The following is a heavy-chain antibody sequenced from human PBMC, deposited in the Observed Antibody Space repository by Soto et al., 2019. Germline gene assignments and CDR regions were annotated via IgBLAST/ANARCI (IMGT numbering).Heavy chain of an antibody. J-gene: IGHJ6*02. CDR2: ISGSGRDT. V-gene: IGHV3-23*01. Sequence: HPGGSLRLSCAASGFIFRSYGMSWVRQAPGKGLEWVSGISGSGRDTYYAESVKGRFTISRDNSKSTVSLQMNSLRAEDTAIYYCAKDLYTNPIDYYYGMDVWGQGTTVTVSS. CDR3: AKDLYTNPIDYYYGMDV. D-gene: IGHD2-8*01. CDR1: GFIFRSYG.